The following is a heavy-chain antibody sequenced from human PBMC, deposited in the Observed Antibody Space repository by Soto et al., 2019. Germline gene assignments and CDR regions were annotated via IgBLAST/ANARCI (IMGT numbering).Heavy chain of an antibody. V-gene: IGHV1-46*01. CDR1: GYTFTSYY. D-gene: IGHD1-7*01. CDR3: AREWEPGTGTSYNWFDP. CDR2: INPSGGST. J-gene: IGHJ5*02. Sequence: VKVSCKASGYTFTSYYMHWVRQAPGQGLEWMGIINPSGGSTSYAQKFQGRVTMTRDTSTSTVYMELSSLRSEDTAVYYCAREWEPGTGTSYNWFDPWGQGTLVTVSS.